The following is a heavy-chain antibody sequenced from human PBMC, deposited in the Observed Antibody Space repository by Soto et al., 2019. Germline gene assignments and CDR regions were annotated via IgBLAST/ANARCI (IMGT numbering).Heavy chain of an antibody. V-gene: IGHV4-59*01. CDR3: ARALNGYNYRYFDY. CDR2: IYYSGST. D-gene: IGHD5-12*01. J-gene: IGHJ4*02. Sequence: SETLSLTCTVSGGSISSYYWSWIRQPPGKGLEWIGYIYYSGSTNYNPSLKSRVTISVDTSKNQFSLKLSSVTAADTAVYYCARALNGYNYRYFDYWGQGTLVTVSA. CDR1: GGSISSYY.